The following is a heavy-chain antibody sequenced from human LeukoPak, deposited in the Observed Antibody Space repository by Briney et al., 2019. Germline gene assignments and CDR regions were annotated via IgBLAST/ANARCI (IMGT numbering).Heavy chain of an antibody. D-gene: IGHD6-13*01. J-gene: IGHJ4*02. CDR2: IYPGDSDT. Sequence: AGESLKISCKGSGYSFTSYWIGWVRQMPGKGLECMGIIYPGDSDTRYSPSFQGQVTISADKSISTAYVQWSSLKASDTAMYFCARAIAAAGPSVDHWGQGTLVTVSS. V-gene: IGHV5-51*01. CDR3: ARAIAAAGPSVDH. CDR1: GYSFTSYW.